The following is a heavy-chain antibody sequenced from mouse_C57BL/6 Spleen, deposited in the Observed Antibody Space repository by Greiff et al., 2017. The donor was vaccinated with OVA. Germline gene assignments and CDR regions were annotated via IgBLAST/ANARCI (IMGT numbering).Heavy chain of an antibody. CDR2: IHPNSGST. D-gene: IGHD2-1*01. CDR1: GYTFTSYW. J-gene: IGHJ1*03. CDR3: ARSPYGNYVGYFDV. V-gene: IGHV1-64*01. Sequence: QVQLQQPGAELVKPGASVKLSCKASGYTFTSYWMHWVKQRPGQGLEWIGMIHPNSGSTNYNEKFKSKATLTVDKSSSTAYMQLSSLTSEDSAVYYCARSPYGNYVGYFDVWGKGTTVTVSS.